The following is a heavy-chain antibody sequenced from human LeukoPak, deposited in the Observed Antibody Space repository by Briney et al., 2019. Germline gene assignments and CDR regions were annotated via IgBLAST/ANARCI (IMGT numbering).Heavy chain of an antibody. Sequence: SETLSLTCTVSGASISSWYWSWIRQPPGKGLEWIGNIHGSGYSNYNPSLKSRLSMSLDTSRNQFSLNLTSVTAADTATYYCARETMLAGFASGLGFNYWGQGILVIVSS. CDR1: GASISSWY. CDR2: IHGSGYS. CDR3: ARETMLAGFASGLGFNY. V-gene: IGHV4-59*01. D-gene: IGHD6-19*01. J-gene: IGHJ4*02.